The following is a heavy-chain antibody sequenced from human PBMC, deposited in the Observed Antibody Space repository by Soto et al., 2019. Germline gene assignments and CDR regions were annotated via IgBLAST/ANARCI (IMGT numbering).Heavy chain of an antibody. CDR1: GFTVNSHY. CDR3: ARGDFDY. Sequence: EVQLVDSGGGLIQLGGSLRLSCSASGFTVNSHYISWVRQAPGKGLEWVSIIFDDGRKFYADSVKGRFTISRDDAMNTVYLQMNSLRAEDTAVYYCARGDFDYWGQGTLVTVSS. V-gene: IGHV3-53*01. CDR2: IFDDGRK. J-gene: IGHJ4*02.